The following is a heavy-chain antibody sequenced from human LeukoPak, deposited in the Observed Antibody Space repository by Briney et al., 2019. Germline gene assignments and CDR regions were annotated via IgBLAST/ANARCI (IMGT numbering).Heavy chain of an antibody. V-gene: IGHV3-74*01. J-gene: IGHJ4*02. CDR3: ASERRYSSGWY. D-gene: IGHD6-19*01. Sequence: GGSLRLSCAASGFTFSSYWMHWVRQAPGQGLVWVSRINSDGSSTSYADSVKGRFTISRDNAKNTLYLQMNSLRAEDTAVYYCASERRYSSGWYWGQGTLVTVSS. CDR1: GFTFSSYW. CDR2: INSDGSST.